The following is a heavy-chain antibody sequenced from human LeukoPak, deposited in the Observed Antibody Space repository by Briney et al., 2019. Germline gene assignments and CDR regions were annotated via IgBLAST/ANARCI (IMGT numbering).Heavy chain of an antibody. J-gene: IGHJ5*02. D-gene: IGHD3-3*01. V-gene: IGHV4-59*08. CDR3: ARHLGDFWSGSNWFDP. CDR2: IYYSGST. Sequence: PSETLSLTCTVSGGSISSYYWSWIRQPPGKGLEWIGYIYYSGSTNYNPSLKSRVTISVDTSKNQFSLKLSSVTAADTAVYYCARHLGDFWSGSNWFDPWGQGTLVTVSS. CDR1: GGSISSYY.